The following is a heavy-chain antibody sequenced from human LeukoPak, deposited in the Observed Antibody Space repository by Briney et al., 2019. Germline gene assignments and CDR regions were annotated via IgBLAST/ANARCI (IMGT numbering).Heavy chain of an antibody. V-gene: IGHV3-30*03. CDR2: ISHDGSNK. CDR3: TRDRLDWFDA. CDR1: RFTFSRYG. J-gene: IGHJ5*02. Sequence: GGSLRLSCAASRFTFSRYGMHWVRQAPGKGLEWVALISHDGSNKYYADSVKGRFTISRDNSKNTLYLQMNSLRAEDTAVYYCTRDRLDWFDAWGQGTQVTVSS.